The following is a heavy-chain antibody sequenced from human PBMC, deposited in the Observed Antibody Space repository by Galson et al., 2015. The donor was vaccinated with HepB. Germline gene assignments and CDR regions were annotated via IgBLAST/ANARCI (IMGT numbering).Heavy chain of an antibody. CDR2: ISSSSSTI. CDR3: ASWAGNSGETFVGPFDY. D-gene: IGHD5-12*01. V-gene: IGHV3-48*02. J-gene: IGHJ4*02. Sequence: LILSCAASGFTFSSYTMNWVRQAPGKGLEWISYISSSSSTIYYADSVKGRFTVSRDNARDSLYLQMNSLRDEDTAVYYCASWAGNSGETFVGPFDYWGQGTLVTVSS. CDR1: GFTFSSYT.